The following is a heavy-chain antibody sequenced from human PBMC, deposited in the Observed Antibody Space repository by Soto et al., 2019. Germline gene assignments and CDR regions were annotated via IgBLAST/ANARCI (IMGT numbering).Heavy chain of an antibody. V-gene: IGHV4-31*03. Sequence: SLTCTVSGGSISSGGYYWSWVRQHPGKGLEWIGYIYYSGSTYYNPSLKSRVTISVDTSKNQFSLKLSSVTAADTAVYYCAASCVACGVFNYYGMDVWGQGTTVTVSS. J-gene: IGHJ6*02. CDR1: GGSISSGGYY. CDR3: AASCVACGVFNYYGMDV. D-gene: IGHD2-8*01. CDR2: IYYSGST.